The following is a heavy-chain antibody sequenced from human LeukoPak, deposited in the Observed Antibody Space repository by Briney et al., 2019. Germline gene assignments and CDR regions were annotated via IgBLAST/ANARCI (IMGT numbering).Heavy chain of an antibody. CDR2: ISSSSSSI. CDR1: GFTFSNYA. D-gene: IGHD6-19*01. CDR3: ARESDRIGFDFDY. J-gene: IGHJ4*02. Sequence: GGSLRLSCAASGFTFSNYAMTWVRQAPGKGLEWVSSISSSSSSIYYADSVKGRFTISRDNAKNSLYLQMNSLRAEDTAVYYCARESDRIGFDFDYWGQGTLVTVSS. V-gene: IGHV3-21*01.